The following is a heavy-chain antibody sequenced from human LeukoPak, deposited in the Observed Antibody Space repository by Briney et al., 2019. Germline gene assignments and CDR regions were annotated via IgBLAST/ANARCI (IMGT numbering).Heavy chain of an antibody. D-gene: IGHD3-3*01. V-gene: IGHV4-38-2*01. CDR3: ARARIFGVVTPSNYYYYMDV. Sequence: PSETLSLTCAVSGYSISSGYYWGWIRQPPGKGLEWIGSIYHSGSTYYNPSLKSRVTISVDTSKNQFSLKLSSVTAADTAVYYCARARIFGVVTPSNYYYYMDVWGKGTTVTVSS. CDR1: GYSISSGYY. J-gene: IGHJ6*03. CDR2: IYHSGST.